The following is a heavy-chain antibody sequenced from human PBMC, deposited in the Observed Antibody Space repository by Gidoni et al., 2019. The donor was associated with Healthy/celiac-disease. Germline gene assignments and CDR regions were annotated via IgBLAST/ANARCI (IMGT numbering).Heavy chain of an antibody. J-gene: IGHJ6*03. CDR2: IIPIFGTA. CDR3: ARDHEDYGDWGVYYYYYMDV. CDR1: GGTFSSYA. Sequence: QVQLVQSGAEVKKPGSSVKVSCKASGGTFSSYAISWVRQAPGQGLEWMGGIIPIFGTANYAQKFQGRVTITADESTSTAYMELSSLRSEDTAVYYCARDHEDYGDWGVYYYYYMDVWGKGTTVTVSS. V-gene: IGHV1-69*01. D-gene: IGHD4-17*01.